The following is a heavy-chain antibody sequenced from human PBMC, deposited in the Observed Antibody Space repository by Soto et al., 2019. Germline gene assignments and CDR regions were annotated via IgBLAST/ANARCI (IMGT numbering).Heavy chain of an antibody. CDR3: ERNTVPSMVTGYYYGMDV. V-gene: IGHV1-69*01. D-gene: IGHD3-10*01. CDR1: GGTFSSYA. CDR2: IIPIFGTA. Sequence: QVQLVQSGAEVKKPGSSVKVSCKASGGTFSSYAISWVRQAPGQGLEWMGGIIPIFGTANYAQTFQGRVTITADESTSTAYMELSSLRAEDTAVYYGERNTVPSMVTGYYYGMDVWGQVTTVNVSS. J-gene: IGHJ6*02.